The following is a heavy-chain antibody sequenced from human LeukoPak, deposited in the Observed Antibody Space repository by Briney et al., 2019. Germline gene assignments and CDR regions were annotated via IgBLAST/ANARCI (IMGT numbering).Heavy chain of an antibody. CDR3: ARDIRGGSSFDY. V-gene: IGHV4-34*01. J-gene: IGHJ4*02. D-gene: IGHD6-6*01. Sequence: SETLSLTCAVYGGSFSGYYWSWLRQPPGKGLEWIGEINHSGSTNYNPSLKSRVTISVDKSKNQFSLKLSSVTAADTAVYYCARDIRGGSSFDYWGQGTLVTVSS. CDR2: INHSGST. CDR1: GGSFSGYY.